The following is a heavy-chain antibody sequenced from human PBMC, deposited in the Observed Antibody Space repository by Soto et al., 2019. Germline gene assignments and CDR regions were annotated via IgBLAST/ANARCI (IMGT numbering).Heavy chain of an antibody. V-gene: IGHV3-73*01. CDR1: GFTFSGSA. D-gene: IGHD6-6*01. J-gene: IGHJ6*02. Sequence: QPGGSLRLSCAASGFTFSGSAMHWVRQASGKGLEWVGRIRSKANSYATAYAASVKGRFTISRDDSKNTAYLQMNSLKTEDTAVYYCTRHEIAARHDYYYGMDVWGQGTTVTVSS. CDR2: IRSKANSYAT. CDR3: TRHEIAARHDYYYGMDV.